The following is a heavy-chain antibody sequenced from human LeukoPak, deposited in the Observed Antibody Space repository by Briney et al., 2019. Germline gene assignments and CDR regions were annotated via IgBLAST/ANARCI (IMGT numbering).Heavy chain of an antibody. J-gene: IGHJ4*02. Sequence: SETLSLTCAVYGGSFSGYYWSWIRQPPGKGLEWIGEINHSGSTNYNPSLKSRVTISVDTSKNQFSLKLSSVTAADTAVYYCARSLSGGARYFDYWGQGTLVTVSS. CDR1: GGSFSGYY. CDR2: INHSGST. V-gene: IGHV4-34*01. CDR3: ARSLSGGARYFDY. D-gene: IGHD3-16*01.